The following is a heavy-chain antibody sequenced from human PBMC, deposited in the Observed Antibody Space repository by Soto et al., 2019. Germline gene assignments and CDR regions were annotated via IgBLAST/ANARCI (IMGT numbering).Heavy chain of an antibody. D-gene: IGHD6-13*01. V-gene: IGHV1-69*13. Sequence: LVKVSCKDSGGTFSSYAISWVRQAPGQGLEWMGGIIPIFGTANYAQKFQGRVTITADESTSTAYMELSSLRSEDTAVYYCARGPFIAAATTYYYGMDVWGQGTTVTVSS. CDR3: ARGPFIAAATTYYYGMDV. CDR1: GGTFSSYA. J-gene: IGHJ6*01. CDR2: IIPIFGTA.